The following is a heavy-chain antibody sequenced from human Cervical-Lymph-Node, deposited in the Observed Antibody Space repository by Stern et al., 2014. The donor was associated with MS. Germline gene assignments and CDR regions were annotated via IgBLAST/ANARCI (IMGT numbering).Heavy chain of an antibody. D-gene: IGHD2-15*01. CDR3: ARGRLGSENAFDI. CDR1: GYTFTSYG. Sequence: QVQLGQSGAEVKKPGASVKVSCKASGYTFTSYGISWVRQAPGQGLEWMGGISAYNGATNYAKNFQGRVTITTDTATSAAYMELRSLRSDDTAVYYCARGRLGSENAFDIWGQGTMVTVSS. V-gene: IGHV1-18*01. CDR2: ISAYNGAT. J-gene: IGHJ3*02.